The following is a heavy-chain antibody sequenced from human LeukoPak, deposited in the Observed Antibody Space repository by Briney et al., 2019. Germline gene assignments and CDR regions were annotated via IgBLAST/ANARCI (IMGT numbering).Heavy chain of an antibody. CDR2: INHSGST. D-gene: IGHD6-13*01. CDR1: GGSFSGYY. V-gene: IGHV4-34*01. J-gene: IGHJ4*02. CDR3: ARLASAGIWVDY. Sequence: SETLSLTCAVYGGSFSGYYWCWIRQPPGKGLEWIGEINHSGSTNYNLSLKSRVTISVDTSKNQFSLKLSSVTAADTAVYYCARLASAGIWVDYWGQGTLVTVSS.